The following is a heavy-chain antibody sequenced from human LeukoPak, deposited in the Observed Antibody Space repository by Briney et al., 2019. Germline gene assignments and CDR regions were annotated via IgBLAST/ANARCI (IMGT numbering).Heavy chain of an antibody. CDR2: IYSGGST. CDR3: AKPGIVATIEGY. V-gene: IGHV3-66*04. Sequence: PGGSLRLSCAVSGFTVTNDYMNWVRQAPGKGLEWVSIIYSGGSTYYADSVKGRFTISRDSSKNTLYLQMNSLRAEDTAVYYCAKPGIVATIEGYWGQGTLVTVSS. CDR1: GFTVTNDY. J-gene: IGHJ4*02. D-gene: IGHD5-12*01.